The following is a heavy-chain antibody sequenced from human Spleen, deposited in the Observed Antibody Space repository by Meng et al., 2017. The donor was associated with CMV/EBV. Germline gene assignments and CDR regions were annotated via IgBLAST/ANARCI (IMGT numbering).Heavy chain of an antibody. D-gene: IGHD6-19*01. J-gene: IGHJ4*02. CDR1: GGSFSGYS. Sequence: CAVSGGSFSGYSWSWIRQPPGKGLQWSGEITPSGSPNYNPSLKSRVTISVDTSKNQFSLRLTSVTAADTAVYYCAKEGGSGWYYFDYWGQGTLVTVSS. V-gene: IGHV4-34*01. CDR2: ITPSGSP. CDR3: AKEGGSGWYYFDY.